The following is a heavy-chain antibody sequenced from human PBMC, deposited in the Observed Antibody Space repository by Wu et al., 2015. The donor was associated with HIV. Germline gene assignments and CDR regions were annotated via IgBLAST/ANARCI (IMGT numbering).Heavy chain of an antibody. V-gene: IGHV1-8*01. D-gene: IGHD5-12*01. CDR1: GYTFTSYD. J-gene: IGHJ6*02. CDR3: ARVKGQGGYDYEVEYGMDV. Sequence: QVQLVQSGAEVKKPGASVKVSCKASGYTFTSYDINWVRQATGQGLEWMGWMNPNSGNTGYAQKFQGRVTMTRNTSISTAYMELSSLRSEDTAVYYCARVKGQGGYDYEVEYGMDVWGQGTTVTVS. CDR2: MNPNSGNT.